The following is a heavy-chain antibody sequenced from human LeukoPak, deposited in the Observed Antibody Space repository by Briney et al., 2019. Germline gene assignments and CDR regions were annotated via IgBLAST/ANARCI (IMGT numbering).Heavy chain of an antibody. J-gene: IGHJ6*03. Sequence: GASVKVSCKASGGTFSSYAISWVRQAPGQGLEWMGGIIPIFGTANYAQGFQGRVTITADESTSTAYMELSSLRSEDTAVYYCARGSITIFGVADYYYYMDVWGKGTTVTVSS. CDR2: IIPIFGTA. D-gene: IGHD3-3*01. CDR3: ARGSITIFGVADYYYYMDV. V-gene: IGHV1-69*13. CDR1: GGTFSSYA.